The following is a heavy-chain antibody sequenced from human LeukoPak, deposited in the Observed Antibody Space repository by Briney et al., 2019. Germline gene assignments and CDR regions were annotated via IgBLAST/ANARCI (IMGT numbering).Heavy chain of an antibody. CDR2: IYYSGST. D-gene: IGHD3-22*01. V-gene: IGHV4-59*12. CDR1: GGSISSYY. Sequence: SETLSLTCTVSGGSISSYYWSWIRQPPGKGLEWIGYIYYSGSTNYNPSLKSRVTISVDTSKNQFSLKLSSVTAADTAVYYCARLIQFYYDSSGYSVLDYWGQGTLVTVSS. CDR3: ARLIQFYYDSSGYSVLDY. J-gene: IGHJ4*02.